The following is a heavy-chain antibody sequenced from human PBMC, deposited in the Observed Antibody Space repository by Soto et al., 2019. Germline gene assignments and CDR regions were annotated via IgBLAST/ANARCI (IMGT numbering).Heavy chain of an antibody. J-gene: IGHJ6*02. CDR3: ARTDRYFYGLDV. CDR2: ISAAGDP. CDR1: GFTFRNYD. Sequence: EVQLVESGGGLVQPGGSLRLSCEASGFTFRNYDMHWVRQGTGKGLEWVSGISAAGDPDYADSVEGRFTISRENAQISFFLQMNSLRVGDTAVYYCARTDRYFYGLDVWGQGTTVIVSS. V-gene: IGHV3-13*05.